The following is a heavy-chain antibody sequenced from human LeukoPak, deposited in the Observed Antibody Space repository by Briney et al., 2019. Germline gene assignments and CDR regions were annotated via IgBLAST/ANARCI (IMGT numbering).Heavy chain of an antibody. V-gene: IGHV1-2*02. CDR3: ARRTDAVDDAFDV. CDR1: GYTFTGYY. Sequence: ASVKVSCKASGYTFTGYYMHWVRQAPGQGLQWMGRIIPALDRANYAHNFQGRLTITADKSTKTAYMELSSLRSEDTGLYFCARRTDAVDDAFDVWGQGTMLTVSS. D-gene: IGHD3/OR15-3a*01. CDR2: IIPALDRA. J-gene: IGHJ3*01.